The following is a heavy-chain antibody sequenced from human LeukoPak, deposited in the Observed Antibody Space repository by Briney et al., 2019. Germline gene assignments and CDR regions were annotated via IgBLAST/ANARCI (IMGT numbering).Heavy chain of an antibody. CDR2: RSCNGSNK. CDR1: GFTFSSYG. Sequence: PGGSLTLSCAASGFTFSSYGMHRVHQAPGKGLEWGAERSCNGSNKYYTDSVKGRFTISRDNSKNTLYLQMNSLRAEDTAVYYCAKDRSCLAAAGIFDYWGQGTLVTVSS. J-gene: IGHJ4*02. D-gene: IGHD6-13*01. CDR3: AKDRSCLAAAGIFDY. V-gene: IGHV3-30*18.